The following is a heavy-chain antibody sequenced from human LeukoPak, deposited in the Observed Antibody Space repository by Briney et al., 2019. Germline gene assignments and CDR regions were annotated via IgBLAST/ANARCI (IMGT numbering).Heavy chain of an antibody. V-gene: IGHV3-30*18. Sequence: GGSLRLSCAASGFTFSSYGMHWVRQAPGKGLEWVAVISYDGSNKYYADSVKGRFTISRDNSKNTLYLQMNSLRAEDTAVYYCAKFPEGIVLADYWGQGTLVTVSS. CDR3: AKFPEGIVLADY. J-gene: IGHJ4*02. CDR2: ISYDGSNK. CDR1: GFTFSSYG. D-gene: IGHD2-8*01.